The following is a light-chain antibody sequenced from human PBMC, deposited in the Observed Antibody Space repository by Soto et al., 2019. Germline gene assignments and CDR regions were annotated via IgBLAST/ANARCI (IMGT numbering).Light chain of an antibody. V-gene: IGLV2-23*01. Sequence: QSALTQPASVSGSPGQSITISCTGTSSDVGSYNLVSWYQQHPGKAPKLMIYEGSKRPSGVSNRFSGSKSVNTASLTISGLQAEDEADYYCCSYAGSSTWHLVFGGGTKVTVL. CDR3: CSYAGSSTWHLV. J-gene: IGLJ2*01. CDR1: SSDVGSYNL. CDR2: EGS.